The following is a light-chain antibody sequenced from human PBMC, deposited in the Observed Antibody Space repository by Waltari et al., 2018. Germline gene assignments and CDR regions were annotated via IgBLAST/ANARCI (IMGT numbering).Light chain of an antibody. CDR1: QSLVHSDGNTY. CDR3: MQGTNGPYT. V-gene: IGKV2-30*02. J-gene: IGKJ2*01. CDR2: KVS. Sequence: DVVMTQSPPSLPVTLVKPPSISCMSSQSLVHSDGNTYLMWFHQRPGQSPRRLSYKVSYRESAVPVRFSGSGSDTDFTLKISRVEADDVGVYYCMQGTNGPYTFGQGTRLDIK.